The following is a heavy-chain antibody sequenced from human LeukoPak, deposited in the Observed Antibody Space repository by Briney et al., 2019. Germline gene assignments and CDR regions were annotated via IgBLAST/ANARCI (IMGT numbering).Heavy chain of an antibody. V-gene: IGHV4-59*01. CDR3: ARETRGLAAAGTVNWFDP. CDR2: VYYRGTT. D-gene: IGHD6-13*01. CDR1: GVSLTTYY. Sequence: SETLSLTCTVSGVSLTTYYWSWLRQPPGKGLEWIGYVYYRGTTNYNPSLKSRVTMSVDTSKNQFSLKLNSVTAADTAVYYCARETRGLAAAGTVNWFDPWGQGTLVTVSS. J-gene: IGHJ5*02.